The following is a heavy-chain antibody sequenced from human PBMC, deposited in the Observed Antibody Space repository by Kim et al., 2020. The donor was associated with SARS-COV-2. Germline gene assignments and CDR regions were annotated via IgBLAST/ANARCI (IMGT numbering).Heavy chain of an antibody. D-gene: IGHD3-22*01. J-gene: IGHJ1*01. Sequence: YADSVEGRFTISRDSSKSTLYLQMNSRRGEDKAVYYGAGGSCYYWGVGGYWGQGTLVTVSS. V-gene: IGHV3-30*07. CDR3: AGGSCYYWGVGGY.